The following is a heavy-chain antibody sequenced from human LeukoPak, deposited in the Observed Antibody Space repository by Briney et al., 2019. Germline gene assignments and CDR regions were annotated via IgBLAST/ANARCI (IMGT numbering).Heavy chain of an antibody. D-gene: IGHD6-13*01. V-gene: IGHV1-69*04. CDR2: IIPILGIA. J-gene: IGHJ4*02. Sequence: GASVKVSCKASGRTFSSYAISWVRQAPGQGLEWMGRIIPILGIANYAQKFQGRVTITADKSTSTAYMELSSLRSEDTAVYYCASQQLASNFDYWGQGTLVTVSS. CDR1: GRTFSSYA. CDR3: ASQQLASNFDY.